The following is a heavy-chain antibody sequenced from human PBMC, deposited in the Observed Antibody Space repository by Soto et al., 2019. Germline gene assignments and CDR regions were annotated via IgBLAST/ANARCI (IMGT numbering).Heavy chain of an antibody. CDR1: GFTFSSYA. J-gene: IGHJ6*02. D-gene: IGHD6-19*01. Sequence: EVQLLESGGGLVQPGGSLRLSCAASGFTFSSYAMSWVRQAPGNGLEWVSAISGSGGSTYYADSVKGRFTISRDNSKNTLYLQMNSLRAEDTAVYYCEGEVGAGIYYYYGMDVWGQGTTVTVSS. CDR3: EGEVGAGIYYYYGMDV. CDR2: ISGSGGST. V-gene: IGHV3-23*01.